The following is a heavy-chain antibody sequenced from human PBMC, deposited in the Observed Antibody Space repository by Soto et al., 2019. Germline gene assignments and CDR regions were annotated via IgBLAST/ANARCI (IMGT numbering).Heavy chain of an antibody. V-gene: IGHV3-9*01. J-gene: IGHJ6*03. CDR1: GFTFDDYA. CDR2: ISWNSGSI. Sequence: EVQLVESGGGLVQPGRSLRLSCAASGFTFDDYAMHWVRQAPGKGLEWVSGISWNSGSIGYADSVKGRFSISRDNAKNSLYLQMNSLRAEDTGLYYCAKASGYDYLYYYMDVWGKGTTVTVSS. CDR3: AKASGYDYLYYYMDV. D-gene: IGHD5-12*01.